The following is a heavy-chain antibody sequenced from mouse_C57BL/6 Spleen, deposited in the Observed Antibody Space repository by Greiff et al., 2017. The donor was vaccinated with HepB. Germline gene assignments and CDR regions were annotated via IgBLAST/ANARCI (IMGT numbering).Heavy chain of an antibody. CDR1: GYTFTSYW. CDR3: ARCRTARATDYAMDY. D-gene: IGHD3-2*01. Sequence: QVQLQQPGAELVKPGASVKLSCKASGYTFTSYWMQWVKQRPGQGLEWIGEIDPSDSYTNYNQKFKGKATLTVDTSSSTAYMQLSSLTSEDSAVYYCARCRTARATDYAMDYGGQGTSVTVSS. V-gene: IGHV1-50*01. J-gene: IGHJ4*01. CDR2: IDPSDSYT.